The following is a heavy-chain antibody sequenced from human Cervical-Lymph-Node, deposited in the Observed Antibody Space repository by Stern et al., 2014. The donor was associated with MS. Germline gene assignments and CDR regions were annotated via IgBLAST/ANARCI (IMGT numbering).Heavy chain of an antibody. V-gene: IGHV1-2*06. D-gene: IGHD4-17*01. J-gene: IGHJ4*02. CDR3: ARSITVTPLEY. Sequence: VQLVESGAEVKKPGASVKVSCRASGYKFTSSYIHWVRQAPGKGLVWMGRLNHSIETTDLAQSFQVRVTMTRDTSISTAYMELTRLTSADTAFYYCARSITVTPLEYWGQGSLVAVSS. CDR2: LNHSIETT. CDR1: GYKFTSSY.